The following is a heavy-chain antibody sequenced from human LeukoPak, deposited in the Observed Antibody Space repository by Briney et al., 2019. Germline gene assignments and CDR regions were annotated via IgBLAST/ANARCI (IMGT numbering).Heavy chain of an antibody. CDR1: GGSFSGYY. CDR3: ARRRLGYYFDY. Sequence: KPSEILSLSCGVYGGSFSGYYWSWIRQPPGKGLEWIGEINPRGSTSYNPSLKSRVTLSADTSKNQFSLTLNSVTTADTAVYYCARRRLGYYFDYWGQGTLVTVSS. V-gene: IGHV4-34*01. D-gene: IGHD5-24*01. CDR2: INPRGST. J-gene: IGHJ4*02.